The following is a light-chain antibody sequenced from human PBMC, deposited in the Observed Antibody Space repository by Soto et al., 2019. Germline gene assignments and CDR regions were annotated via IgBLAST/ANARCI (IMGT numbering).Light chain of an antibody. CDR3: LQVNSYPLT. CDR1: QGISSY. CDR2: AAS. Sequence: DIQLTQSPSFLSASVGDRVTITCRANQGISSYLAWYQVKPGRAPKLLIYAASTLQSGVPSRFSGSGSGTEFTLTLSRLQPEDFATYYCLQVNSYPLTFGGGTKVEIK. J-gene: IGKJ4*01. V-gene: IGKV1-9*01.